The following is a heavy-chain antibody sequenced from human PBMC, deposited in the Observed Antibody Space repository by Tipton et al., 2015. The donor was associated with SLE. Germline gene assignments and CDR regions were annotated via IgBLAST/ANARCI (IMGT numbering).Heavy chain of an antibody. CDR1: DGSISSGNYY. D-gene: IGHD3-10*01. Sequence: TLSLTCTVSDGSISSGNYYWSWIRQPAGKGLEWIGHIFTSGSTIYNPSLRSRVTISRDTSKNQFSLKLTSVTAADTAVYYCARGGLWFGSSWFDPWGQGTLVTVSS. CDR3: ARGGLWFGSSWFDP. V-gene: IGHV4-61*09. CDR2: IFTSGST. J-gene: IGHJ5*02.